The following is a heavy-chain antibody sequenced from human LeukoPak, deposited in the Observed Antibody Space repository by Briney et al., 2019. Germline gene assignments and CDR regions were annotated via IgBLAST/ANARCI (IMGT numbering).Heavy chain of an antibody. Sequence: GGSLRLSCAASGFTFSSYWMSWVRQAPGKGLEWVANIKHDGSEKYYVDSVKGRFTISRDTAKNSLYLQMNSLRAEDTAVYYCARESPYYNGGSCYTPNFDYWGQGTLVTVSS. D-gene: IGHD2-15*01. J-gene: IGHJ4*02. CDR3: ARESPYYNGGSCYTPNFDY. CDR2: IKHDGSEK. CDR1: GFTFSSYW. V-gene: IGHV3-7*01.